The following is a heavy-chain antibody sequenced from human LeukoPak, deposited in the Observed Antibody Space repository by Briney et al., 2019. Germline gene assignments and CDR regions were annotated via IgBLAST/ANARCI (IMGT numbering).Heavy chain of an antibody. Sequence: GGSLRLSCAASGFTFSSYAMSWVPQAPGKGLEWVSAISGSGGSTYYADSVKGRFTISRDNSKNTLYLQMNSLRAEDTAVYYCAKARDDILTGYYPYWGQGTLVTVSS. CDR1: GFTFSSYA. CDR3: AKARDDILTGYYPY. J-gene: IGHJ4*02. D-gene: IGHD3-9*01. CDR2: ISGSGGST. V-gene: IGHV3-23*01.